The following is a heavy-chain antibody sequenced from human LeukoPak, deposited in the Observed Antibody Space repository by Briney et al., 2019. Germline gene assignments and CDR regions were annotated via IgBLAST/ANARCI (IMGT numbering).Heavy chain of an antibody. J-gene: IGHJ4*02. D-gene: IGHD2-2*01. CDR2: IYTSGST. Sequence: SETLSLTCTVSGGSISSYYWSWIRQPAGKGLEWIGRIYTSGSTNYNPSLKSRVTISVDKSKNPFSLKLSSVTAADTAVYYCARSPVVVPAAIDYWGQGTLVTVSS. CDR1: GGSISSYY. CDR3: ARSPVVVPAAIDY. V-gene: IGHV4-4*07.